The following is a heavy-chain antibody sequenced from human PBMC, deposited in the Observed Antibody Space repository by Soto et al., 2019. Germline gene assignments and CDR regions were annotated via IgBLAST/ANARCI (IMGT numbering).Heavy chain of an antibody. J-gene: IGHJ4*01. CDR1: GFTFSTYW. V-gene: IGHV3-74*01. CDR3: VRDDFVLGIDY. Sequence: GGSLRLSCEASGFTFSTYWMHWVRQAPGKGLVWVSNINNDGSSTTSADSVKGRFPISIDNPKNTFFLQMDSLRAEDTAVYYCVRDDFVLGIDYWGPGPLVTVS. D-gene: IGHD3-10*02. CDR2: INNDGSST.